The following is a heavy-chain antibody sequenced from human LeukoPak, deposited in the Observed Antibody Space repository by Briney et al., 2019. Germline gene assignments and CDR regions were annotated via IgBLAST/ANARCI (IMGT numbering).Heavy chain of an antibody. Sequence: ASVKVSCKVSGYTLTELSMHWVRQAPGKGLEWMGGFDPEDGETIYAQKFQGRVTMTEDTSTDTAYMELSSLRSEDTAVYYCATAWIQLWLGDFDYWGQGTLVTVSS. J-gene: IGHJ4*02. V-gene: IGHV1-24*01. CDR2: FDPEDGET. D-gene: IGHD5-18*01. CDR3: ATAWIQLWLGDFDY. CDR1: GYTLTELS.